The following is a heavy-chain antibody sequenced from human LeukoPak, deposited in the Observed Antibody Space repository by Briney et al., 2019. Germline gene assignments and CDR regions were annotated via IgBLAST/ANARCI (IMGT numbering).Heavy chain of an antibody. CDR1: GGSISSYY. CDR2: IYYSGST. CDR3: ARGVSYCSSTSCFFPR. D-gene: IGHD2-2*01. Sequence: SETLSLTCTVSGGSISSYYWSWIRQPPGKGLEWIGYIYYSGSTNYNPSLKSRVTISVDTSKNQFSLKLSSVTAADTAVYYCARGVSYCSSTSCFFPRWGQGTLVTVSS. V-gene: IGHV4-59*01. J-gene: IGHJ4*02.